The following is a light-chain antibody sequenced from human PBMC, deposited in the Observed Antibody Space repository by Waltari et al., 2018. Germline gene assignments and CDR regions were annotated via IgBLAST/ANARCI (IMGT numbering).Light chain of an antibody. J-gene: IGKJ1*01. CDR1: QSIDRW. Sequence: DIQMTQSPSTLSASVGDRVTITCRASQSIDRWLAWYQQKQWKAPKLLSYKTSSLESGVPSRCSGSGYGTEFPLTISGLQPDDFATYHCQQYKNFRTFGQGTKVEIK. CDR3: QQYKNFRT. V-gene: IGKV1-5*03. CDR2: KTS.